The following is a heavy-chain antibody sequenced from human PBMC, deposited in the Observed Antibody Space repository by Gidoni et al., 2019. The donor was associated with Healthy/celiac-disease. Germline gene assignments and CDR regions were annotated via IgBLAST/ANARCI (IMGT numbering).Heavy chain of an antibody. J-gene: IGHJ4*02. CDR2: IYNGGST. CDR3: ASNYGDYNYFDY. CDR1: GFSVSNNY. V-gene: IGHV3-66*02. D-gene: IGHD4-17*01. Sequence: EVQLVESGGGLVQPGGSLSLPCAASGFSVSNNYMSWGRQAPGKGLEWVSVIYNGGSTYYADSVKGRFTISRDNSKNTLFLQMNSLRPEDTAVYYCASNYGDYNYFDYWGQGTLVTVSS.